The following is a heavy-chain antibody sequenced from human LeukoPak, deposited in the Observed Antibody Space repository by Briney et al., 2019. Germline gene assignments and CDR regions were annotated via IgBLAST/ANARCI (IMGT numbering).Heavy chain of an antibody. V-gene: IGHV1-24*01. J-gene: IGHJ4*02. Sequence: ASVKVSCKVSGYTLTELSMHRVSQAPGKGLEWMGGFDPEDGETIYAQKFQGRVTMTEDTSTDTAYMELSSLRSEDTAVYYCATGSGYSYDFEYWGQGTLVTVSP. CDR3: ATGSGYSYDFEY. CDR2: FDPEDGET. CDR1: GYTLTELS. D-gene: IGHD5-18*01.